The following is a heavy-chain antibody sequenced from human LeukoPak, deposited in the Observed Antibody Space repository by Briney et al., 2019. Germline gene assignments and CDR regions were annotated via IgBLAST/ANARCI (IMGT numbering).Heavy chain of an antibody. CDR3: AKEVTTEYYFDY. Sequence: PGGSLRLSCAASGFTFDDYAMHWVRQAPGKGLEWVSGISWNSGSIGYADSVKGRFTISRDNAKNSLYLQMNSLRAEDTALYYCAKEVTTEYYFDYWGQGTLVTVSS. V-gene: IGHV3-9*01. J-gene: IGHJ4*02. D-gene: IGHD4-11*01. CDR1: GFTFDDYA. CDR2: ISWNSGSI.